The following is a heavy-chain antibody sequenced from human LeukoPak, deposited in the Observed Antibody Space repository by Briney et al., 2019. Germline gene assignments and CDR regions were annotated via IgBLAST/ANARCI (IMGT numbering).Heavy chain of an antibody. CDR1: GFTFSSYG. V-gene: IGHV3-23*01. CDR2: ISGSGNST. D-gene: IGHD2-21*02. CDR3: AKGVKHIVVVTAQHYFDY. J-gene: IGHJ4*02. Sequence: PGGSLRLSCAASGFTFSSYGMSWVRQAPGKGLEWVSAISGSGNSTYYADSVKGRFTISRDNSKNTLYLQMNTLRAEDTAVHYCAKGVKHIVVVTAQHYFDYWGQGTLVTVSS.